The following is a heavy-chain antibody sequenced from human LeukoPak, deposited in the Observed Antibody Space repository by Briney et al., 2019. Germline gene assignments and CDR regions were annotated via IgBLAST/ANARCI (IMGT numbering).Heavy chain of an antibody. Sequence: GASVKVSCKASGYTFTGHYMHWVRQAPGQGLEWMGWINPNSGGTNYAQKFQGWVTMTRDTSISTAYMELSRLRSDDTAVYYCARAGTVEMTPLDYWGQGTLVTVSS. CDR3: ARAGTVEMTPLDY. V-gene: IGHV1-2*04. J-gene: IGHJ4*02. CDR1: GYTFTGHY. CDR2: INPNSGGT. D-gene: IGHD5-24*01.